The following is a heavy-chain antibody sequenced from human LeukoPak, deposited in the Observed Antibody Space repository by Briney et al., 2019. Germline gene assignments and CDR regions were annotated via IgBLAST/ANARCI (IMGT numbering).Heavy chain of an antibody. D-gene: IGHD6-13*01. Sequence: ASVKVSCKASGYTFTGYYMHWVRQAPGQGLEWVGWINPDSGGTNYAQKFQGRVTMTRDTSISTAYMELSRLRSDDTAVYYCARAYSSSWYRWDYWGQGTLVTVSS. CDR3: ARAYSSSWYRWDY. V-gene: IGHV1-2*02. CDR2: INPDSGGT. CDR1: GYTFTGYY. J-gene: IGHJ4*02.